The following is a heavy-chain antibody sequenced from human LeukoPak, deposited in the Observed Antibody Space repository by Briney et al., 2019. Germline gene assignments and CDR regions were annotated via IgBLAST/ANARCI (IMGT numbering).Heavy chain of an antibody. V-gene: IGHV3-64*01. CDR3: ARGIAVADYFDY. Sequence: GGSLRLSCAASGFTFSSYAMHWVRQAPGKGLEYVSAISSNGGSTYYANSVKGRFTISRDNSKNTLYLQMGSLRAEDMAVYYCARGIAVADYFDYWGQGTLVTVSS. D-gene: IGHD6-19*01. CDR2: ISSNGGST. J-gene: IGHJ4*02. CDR1: GFTFSSYA.